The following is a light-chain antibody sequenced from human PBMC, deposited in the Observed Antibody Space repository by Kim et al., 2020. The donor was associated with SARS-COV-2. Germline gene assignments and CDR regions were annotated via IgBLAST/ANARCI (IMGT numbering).Light chain of an antibody. CDR3: QVWDSSSDHVV. V-gene: IGLV3-21*04. J-gene: IGLJ2*01. Sequence: APGETARITCGGDGIGDKTVHWYQQKAGQAPVLVISYDSDRPSEIPERFSGSNSGITATLTISRVEAGDEGDYYCQVWDSSSDHVVFGGGTQLTVL. CDR1: GIGDKT. CDR2: YDS.